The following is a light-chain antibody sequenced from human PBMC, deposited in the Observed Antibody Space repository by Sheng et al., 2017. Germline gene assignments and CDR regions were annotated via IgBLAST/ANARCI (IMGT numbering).Light chain of an antibody. V-gene: IGKV1-8*01. CDR3: QQYYSYPYT. CDR2: AAS. CDR1: PDIGSY. J-gene: IGKJ2*01. Sequence: IRMTQSPPSLSASTGDRITITCRASPDIGSYLAWYQQSPGKAPKLLIYAASTLQSGFPSRFSGSGSGTHFTLTISGLQSEDVATYYCQQYYSYPYTFGQGTKVEIK.